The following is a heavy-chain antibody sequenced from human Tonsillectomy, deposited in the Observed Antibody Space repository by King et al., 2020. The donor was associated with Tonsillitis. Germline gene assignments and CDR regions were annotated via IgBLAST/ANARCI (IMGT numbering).Heavy chain of an antibody. Sequence: VQLQQWGAGLLKPSETLSLTCAVYGGSFSGYYWSWIRQPPGKGLEWIGEINHSGSTNYHPSLKSRVTISVDTSKNQLALKLSAATAADPAVYYCAGFPLEWLGGAFDIWGQGTMVAVSS. J-gene: IGHJ3*02. V-gene: IGHV4-34*01. CDR1: GGSFSGYY. CDR3: AGFPLEWLGGAFDI. CDR2: INHSGST. D-gene: IGHD6-19*01.